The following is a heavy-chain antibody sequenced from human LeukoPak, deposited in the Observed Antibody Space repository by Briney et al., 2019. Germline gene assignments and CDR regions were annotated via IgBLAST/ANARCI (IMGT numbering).Heavy chain of an antibody. V-gene: IGHV4-31*03. CDR3: ARVEFNYDSTGGAFDI. CDR2: IYYSGST. CDR1: GGSISSGGYY. Sequence: SETLSLTCTVSGGSISSGGYYWSWIRQHPGKGLEWIGYIYYSGSTYHNPSLKSRVTISVDTSKNQFSLKLSSVTAADTAVYYCARVEFNYDSTGGAFDIWGQGTMVTVSS. J-gene: IGHJ3*02. D-gene: IGHD3-22*01.